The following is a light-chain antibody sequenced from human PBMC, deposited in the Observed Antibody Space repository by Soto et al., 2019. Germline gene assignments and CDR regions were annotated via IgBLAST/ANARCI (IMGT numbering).Light chain of an antibody. J-gene: IGKJ5*01. CDR2: GAS. CDR3: QQYVTSPIT. CDR1: QDVAGNH. Sequence: ENVLTQSPGTLSLSPGERATLSFRASQDVAGNHLAWYQQKPVQAPRILIYGASSRATGNPDRFSGSGSHTHFTLTISRLETEDFALYYCQQYVTSPITFGQGKRLEIK. V-gene: IGKV3-20*01.